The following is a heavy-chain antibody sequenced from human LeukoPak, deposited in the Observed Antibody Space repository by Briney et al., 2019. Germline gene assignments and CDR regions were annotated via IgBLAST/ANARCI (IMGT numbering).Heavy chain of an antibody. CDR3: ARDRSPLYYDSSGYDF. Sequence: GGSLRLSCAASGFAFSSYSMTWVRQAPGKGLEWVSSIGTSSSDKAYADSVKGRFTISRDNAMKLVYLQMNSPRAGDTAVYYCARDRSPLYYDSSGYDFGGQGTLVTVSS. D-gene: IGHD3-22*01. V-gene: IGHV3-21*01. J-gene: IGHJ4*02. CDR1: GFAFSSYS. CDR2: IGTSSSDK.